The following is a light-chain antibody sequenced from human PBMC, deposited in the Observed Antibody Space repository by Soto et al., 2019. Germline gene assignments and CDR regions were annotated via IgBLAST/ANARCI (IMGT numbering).Light chain of an antibody. J-gene: IGLJ2*01. CDR2: DVS. CDR3: SSYTSSSTVL. V-gene: IGLV2-14*01. CDR1: SSDVGGYNY. Sequence: QSALTQPASVSGSPGQSITISCTGTSSDVGGYNYVSWYQQHPGKAPKLTIYDVSNRPSGVSNRFSGSKSGNTASLTTSGLQAEDEADYYCSSYTSSSTVLFGGWTKLTVL.